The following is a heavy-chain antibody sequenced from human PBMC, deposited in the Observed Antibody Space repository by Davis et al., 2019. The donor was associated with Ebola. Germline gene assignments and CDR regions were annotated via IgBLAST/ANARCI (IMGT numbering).Heavy chain of an antibody. CDR1: GFTFSSYA. CDR2: ISGSGGST. D-gene: IGHD3-22*01. J-gene: IGHJ4*02. CDR3: VRDFSEYYYDSSDYYSILYYFDY. Sequence: GESLKISCAASGFTFSSYAMSWVRQAPGKGLEWVSAISGSGGSTYYADSVKGRFTISRDNAKNSLYLQMNTLRDEDTAVYYCVRDFSEYYYDSSDYYSILYYFDYWGQGTLVTVSS. V-gene: IGHV3-23*01.